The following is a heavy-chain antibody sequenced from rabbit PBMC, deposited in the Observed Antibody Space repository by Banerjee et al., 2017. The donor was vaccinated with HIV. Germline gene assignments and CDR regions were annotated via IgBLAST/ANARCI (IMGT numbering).Heavy chain of an antibody. CDR2: INTSSGNT. J-gene: IGHJ2*01. CDR1: GFDFSTNT. CDR3: ARGGVTSTGYTYAFDP. V-gene: IGHV1S45*01. D-gene: IGHD1-1*01. Sequence: QEQLEESGGDLVKPEGSLTLTCTASGFDFSTNTMCWVRQAPGKGLEWIACINTSSGNTVYATWAKGRFTITKTSSTTVTLQMTSLTAADTATYFCARGGVTSTGYTYAFDPWGPGTLVTVS.